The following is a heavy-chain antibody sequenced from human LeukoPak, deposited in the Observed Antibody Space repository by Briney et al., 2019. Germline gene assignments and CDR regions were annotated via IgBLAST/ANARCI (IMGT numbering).Heavy chain of an antibody. D-gene: IGHD3-22*01. V-gene: IGHV4-39*07. CDR2: MYSSGST. Sequence: SETLSLTCTVSGGSISSSSYYWGWIRQPPGKGLEWIGSMYSSGSTYYNPSLKSRVTISVDTSKNQFSLKLSSVTAADTAVYYCARRRNFYYDSSGYFLNYFDYWGQGTLVTVSS. CDR3: ARRRNFYYDSSGYFLNYFDY. CDR1: GGSISSSSYY. J-gene: IGHJ4*02.